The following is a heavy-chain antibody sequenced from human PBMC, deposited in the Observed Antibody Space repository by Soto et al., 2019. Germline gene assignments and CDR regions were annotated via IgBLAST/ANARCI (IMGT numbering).Heavy chain of an antibody. CDR2: ISSTAGRTS. D-gene: IGHD3-10*01. Sequence: PGGSLRLSCETSGLTFNTYPMTWVRQAPGKGLEWVSSISSTAGRTSSYADSVKGRFAISRDFSDNTVYLQMNNLRVDDTAVYFCAKGVLSFHYGMEVWGQGTTVTVSS. V-gene: IGHV3-23*01. CDR1: GLTFNTYP. CDR3: AKGVLSFHYGMEV. J-gene: IGHJ6*02.